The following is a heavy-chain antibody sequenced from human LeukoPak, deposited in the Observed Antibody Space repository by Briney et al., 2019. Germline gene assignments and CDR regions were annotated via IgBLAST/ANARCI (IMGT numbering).Heavy chain of an antibody. CDR1: GYTFTGYY. V-gene: IGHV1-2*02. D-gene: IGHD6-13*01. J-gene: IGHJ4*02. Sequence: ASVKVSCKASGYTFTGYYMHWVRQAPGQGLEWMGWINPNSGGTNYAQKFQGRVTMTRDTSISTAYMELSRLRSDDTAVYYCARYSSSWLGRGFFDYWGQGTLVTVSS. CDR3: ARYSSSWLGRGFFDY. CDR2: INPNSGGT.